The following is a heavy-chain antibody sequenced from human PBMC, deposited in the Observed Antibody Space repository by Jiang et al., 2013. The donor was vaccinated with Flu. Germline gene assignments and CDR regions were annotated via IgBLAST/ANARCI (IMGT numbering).Heavy chain of an antibody. Sequence: KPTQTLTLTCSFSGFSFNTDEVGVGWVRQPPGKALEWLALIYWDDDERYNPALRNRLTITKDNSKNLVALTMTTVYPVDTATYYCVYWGPRPSCISGDCHPFLLHWGPGTLVTVFS. J-gene: IGHJ4*02. CDR2: IYWDDDE. CDR1: GFSFNTDEVG. D-gene: IGHD2-21*01. V-gene: IGHV2-5*02. CDR3: VYWGPRPSCISGDCHPFLLH.